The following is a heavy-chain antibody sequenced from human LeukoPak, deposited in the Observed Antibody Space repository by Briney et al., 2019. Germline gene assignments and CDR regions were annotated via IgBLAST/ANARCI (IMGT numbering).Heavy chain of an antibody. D-gene: IGHD6-19*01. CDR1: GGSFSGYY. V-gene: IGHV4-34*01. J-gene: IGHJ4*02. CDR2: INHSGST. Sequence: KSSETLSLTCAVYGGSFSGYYWSWIRQPPGKGLEWIGEINHSGSTNYNPSLKSRVTISVDTSKNQFSLKLSSVTAADTAVYYCARHRAVAGSWRRTSAPRPFDYWGQGTLVTVSS. CDR3: ARHRAVAGSWRRTSAPRPFDY.